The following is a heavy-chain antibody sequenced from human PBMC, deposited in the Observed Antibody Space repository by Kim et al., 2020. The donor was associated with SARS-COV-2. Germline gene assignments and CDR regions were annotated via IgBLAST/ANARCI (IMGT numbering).Heavy chain of an antibody. V-gene: IGHV3-30*18. Sequence: GGSLRLSCAASGFTFTNYGIHWVRQAPGKGLEWVASILHDGTNKYYAESMKGRFTISKDNSKNTLYLQMNSLRGEDTAVYYCAKQGYETSVVTSYLDHWGQGTLVAVSS. J-gene: IGHJ4*02. CDR3: AKQGYETSVVTSYLDH. CDR1: GFTFTNYG. CDR2: ILHDGTNK. D-gene: IGHD3-16*02.